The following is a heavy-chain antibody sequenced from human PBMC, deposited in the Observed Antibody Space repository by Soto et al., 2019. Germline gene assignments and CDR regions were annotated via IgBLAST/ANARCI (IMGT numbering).Heavy chain of an antibody. V-gene: IGHV3-21*01. CDR2: ISSSSSYI. CDR3: ARDGDPYAGAWFDP. Sequence: PGGSLRLSCAASGFTFSSYSMNWVRRAPGKGLEWVSSISSSSSYIYYADSVKGRFTISRDNAKNSLYLQMNSLRAEDTAVYYCARDGDPYAGAWFDPWGQGTLVTVSS. CDR1: GFTFSSYS. J-gene: IGHJ5*02. D-gene: IGHD7-27*01.